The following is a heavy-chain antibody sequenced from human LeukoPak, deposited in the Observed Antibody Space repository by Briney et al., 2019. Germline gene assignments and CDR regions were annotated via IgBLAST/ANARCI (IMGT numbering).Heavy chain of an antibody. CDR1: GYYISSGYY. J-gene: IGHJ1*01. Sequence: PSETLFLTCAVSGYYISSGYYWGWIRQPPGKGLEWIGSIYHSGSTYYNPSLKSRVTISVDTSKNQFSLKLSSVTAADTAVYYCARVYCSSTSCYGPSQYFQHWGQGTLVTVSS. D-gene: IGHD2-2*01. CDR2: IYHSGST. V-gene: IGHV4-38-2*01. CDR3: ARVYCSSTSCYGPSQYFQH.